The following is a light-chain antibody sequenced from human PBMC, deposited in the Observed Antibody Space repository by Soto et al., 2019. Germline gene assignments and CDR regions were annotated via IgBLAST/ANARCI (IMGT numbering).Light chain of an antibody. CDR1: SSDVGGYNS. CDR2: EVT. CDR3: CSYAGAFYV. Sequence: QSALTQPASVSGSPGQSITISCTGTSSDVGGYNSVSWYQQHPGKAPKLIIYEVTKRPSGVPDRFSGSKSGNTASLTISGLQAEDEADYFCCSYAGAFYVFGTGTKLTVL. J-gene: IGLJ1*01. V-gene: IGLV2-8*01.